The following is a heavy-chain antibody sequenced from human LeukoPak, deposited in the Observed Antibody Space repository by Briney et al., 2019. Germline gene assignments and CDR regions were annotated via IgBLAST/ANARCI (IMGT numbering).Heavy chain of an antibody. CDR3: ASLRAGDFDY. D-gene: IGHD6-13*01. CDR2: INPNSGGT. V-gene: IGHV1-2*02. Sequence: ASVKVSCKASGYTFTGYYMHWVRQAPGQGVEWMGWINPNSGGTNYAQKLQGRVTMTSDTSISTAYMELSRLRSDDTAVYYCASLRAGDFDYWGQGTLVTVSS. J-gene: IGHJ4*02. CDR1: GYTFTGYY.